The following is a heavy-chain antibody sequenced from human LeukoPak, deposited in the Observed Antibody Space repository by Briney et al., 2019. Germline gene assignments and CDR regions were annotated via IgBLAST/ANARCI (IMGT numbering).Heavy chain of an antibody. J-gene: IGHJ4*02. CDR3: TTGRFCSGGSCSSSFDF. V-gene: IGHV5-51*01. CDR2: IYPGNSDI. Sequence: GESLKISCKGSGHSFTNYWIGWVRQMPDKGLEWMGIIYPGNSDIRYSPSFQGQVTISVDKSINTAYLQWTSLKASDTAIYYCTTGRFCSGGSCSSSFDFWGQGTLLTVPS. D-gene: IGHD2-15*01. CDR1: GHSFTNYW.